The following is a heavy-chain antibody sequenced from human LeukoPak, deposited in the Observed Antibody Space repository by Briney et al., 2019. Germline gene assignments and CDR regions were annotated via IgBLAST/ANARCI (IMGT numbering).Heavy chain of an antibody. J-gene: IGHJ4*02. CDR3: ARAYYYDSSGYYDY. D-gene: IGHD3-22*01. CDR2: IYHSGST. Sequence: ASETLSLTCTVSGGSISSYYWSWIRQPPGKGLEWIGEIYHSGSTNYNPSLKSRVTISVDKSKNQFSLKLSSVTAADTAVYYCARAYYYDSSGYYDYWGQGTLVTVSS. CDR1: GGSISSYY. V-gene: IGHV4-59*12.